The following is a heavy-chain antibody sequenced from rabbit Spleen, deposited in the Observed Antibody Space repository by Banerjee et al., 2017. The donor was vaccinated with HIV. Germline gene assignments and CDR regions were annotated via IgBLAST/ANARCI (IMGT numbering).Heavy chain of an antibody. CDR2: IYVVSGGGT. J-gene: IGHJ4*01. V-gene: IGHV1S45*01. D-gene: IGHD4-2*01. CDR1: GFSFSYNNV. Sequence: EQLVESGGGLVQPGGSLALTCKASGFSFSYNNVMCWVRQAPGKGLEWIACIYVVSGGGTNDACWTSRRFTISNSSSTVVIQEMTRTTAAAAAYFFCGNAGEGSCGNLNLWGQGTLVTVS. CDR3: GNAGEGSCGNLNL.